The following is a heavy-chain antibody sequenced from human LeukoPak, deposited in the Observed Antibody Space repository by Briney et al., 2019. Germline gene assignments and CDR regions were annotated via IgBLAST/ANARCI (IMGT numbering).Heavy chain of an antibody. J-gene: IGHJ5*02. CDR3: AREVGYCSGGSCYGWFDP. Sequence: SETLSLTCAVSGGSISSSNWRSWVRQPPGKGLEWIGEIYHSGSTNYNPSLKSRVTISVGTSKNQFSLKLSSVTAADTAVYYCAREVGYCSGGSCYGWFDPWGQGTLVTVSS. D-gene: IGHD2-15*01. CDR2: IYHSGST. V-gene: IGHV4-4*02. CDR1: GGSISSSNW.